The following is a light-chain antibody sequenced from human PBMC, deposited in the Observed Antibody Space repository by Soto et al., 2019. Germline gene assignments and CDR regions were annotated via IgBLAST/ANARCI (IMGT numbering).Light chain of an antibody. CDR3: QQRSNRPDGTWT. J-gene: IGKJ1*01. Sequence: EIVLTQSPATLSLSPGERATLSCRASQSVSSYLAWYQQQPGQAPRLLIYDASNRATGIPARFSGSRSGTDFTLTTSSLEPEDFAVYYCQQRSNRPDGTWTFGQGTKVEIK. CDR2: DAS. V-gene: IGKV3-11*01. CDR1: QSVSSY.